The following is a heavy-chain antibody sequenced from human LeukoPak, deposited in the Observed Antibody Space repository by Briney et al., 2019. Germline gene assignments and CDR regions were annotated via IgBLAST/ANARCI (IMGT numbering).Heavy chain of an antibody. D-gene: IGHD2-21*01. V-gene: IGHV4-38-2*02. Sequence: SETLSLTCTVSGYSISSGYYWGWIRQPPGKGLEWIGSIYHSGSTYYNPSLKSRVTISVDTSKNQFSLKLSSVTAADTAVYYCARSHPIYDYWGQGTLVTASS. CDR1: GYSISSGYY. CDR3: ARSHPIYDY. J-gene: IGHJ4*02. CDR2: IYHSGST.